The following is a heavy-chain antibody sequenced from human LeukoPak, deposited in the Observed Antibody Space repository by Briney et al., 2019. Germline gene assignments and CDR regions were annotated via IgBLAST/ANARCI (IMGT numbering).Heavy chain of an antibody. CDR1: GSIFSRCW. Sequence: GGSLRLACPADGSIFSRCWMSRVGQEPGKGLGWVANIHQDGGEKSYVDSVKGRFTISRANTKNSMFLQINSLRAEDTAVYSCFAPFDYWGQGPLVTVSS. V-gene: IGHV3-7*01. CDR2: IHQDGGEK. CDR3: FAPFDY. J-gene: IGHJ4*02.